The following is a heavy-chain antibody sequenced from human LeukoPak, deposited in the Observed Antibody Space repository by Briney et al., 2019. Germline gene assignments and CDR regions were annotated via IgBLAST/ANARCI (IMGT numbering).Heavy chain of an antibody. CDR3: ARATFMDPPSSSGWSYYYYYGMDV. D-gene: IGHD6-19*01. J-gene: IGHJ6*02. CDR1: GGTFSSYA. CDR2: SILIFGTA. V-gene: IGHV1-69*13. Sequence: SVKVSCKASGGTFSSYAISWVRQAPGQGLEWMGGSILIFGTANYAQKFQGRVTITADESTSTAYMELSSLRSEDTAVYYCARATFMDPPSSSGWSYYYYYGMDVWGQGTTVTVSS.